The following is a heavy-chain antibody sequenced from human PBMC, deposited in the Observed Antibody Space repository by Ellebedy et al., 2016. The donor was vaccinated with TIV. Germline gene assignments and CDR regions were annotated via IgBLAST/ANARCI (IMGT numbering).Heavy chain of an antibody. CDR2: IIPIFGTA. J-gene: IGHJ5*02. Sequence: AASVKVSCKASGGTFSSYAISWVRQAPGQGLEWMGGIIPIFGTANYAQKLQGRVTMTTETSTSTAYTELRSLRSDDTAVYYCARGRVTASPRGWFDPWGQGTLVTVSS. CDR1: GGTFSSYA. CDR3: ARGRVTASPRGWFDP. D-gene: IGHD2-21*02. V-gene: IGHV1-69*05.